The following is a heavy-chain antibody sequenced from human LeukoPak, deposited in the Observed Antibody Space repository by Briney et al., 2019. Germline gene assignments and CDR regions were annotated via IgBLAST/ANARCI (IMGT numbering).Heavy chain of an antibody. V-gene: IGHV4-34*01. CDR1: GGSFSNYY. J-gene: IGHJ4*02. CDR2: INHSGST. Sequence: SETLSLTCAVYGGSFSNYYWSWIRQPLGKGLEWIGEINHSGSTNYNPSLKSRVTVSVDTSKNQFSLKLTSVTAADTAVYYCARVVGRYYKVDFWGRGTPVTVSP. CDR3: ARVVGRYYKVDF. D-gene: IGHD1-26*01.